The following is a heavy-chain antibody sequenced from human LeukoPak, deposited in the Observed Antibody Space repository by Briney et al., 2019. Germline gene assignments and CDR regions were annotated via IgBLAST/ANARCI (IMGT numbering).Heavy chain of an antibody. J-gene: IGHJ5*02. D-gene: IGHD1-26*01. CDR3: AKAAGGGTYSYGS. Sequence: GGSLRLSCAASGFTFTSYAMSWVRQAPGKGLEWVSGISSGGSTNYAGSVKGRFTISRDNSKNTLFLQLNSLRAEDTALYYCAKAAGGGTYSYGSWGQGTLVTVSS. CDR2: ISSGGST. V-gene: IGHV3-23*01. CDR1: GFTFTSYA.